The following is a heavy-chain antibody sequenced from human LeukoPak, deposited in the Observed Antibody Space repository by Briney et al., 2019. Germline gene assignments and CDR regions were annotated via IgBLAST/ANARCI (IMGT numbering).Heavy chain of an antibody. V-gene: IGHV3-23*01. CDR1: GFTFSSYA. J-gene: IGHJ4*02. CDR2: ISGSGGST. Sequence: QPGGSLRLSCAASGFTFSSYAMSWVRQAPGKGLEWVSAISGSGGSTYYADSVKGRFTISRDNSKNTLYLQTNSLRAEDTAVYYCAKSSDYYDSSGYYYYWGQGTLVTVSS. D-gene: IGHD3-22*01. CDR3: AKSSDYYDSSGYYYY.